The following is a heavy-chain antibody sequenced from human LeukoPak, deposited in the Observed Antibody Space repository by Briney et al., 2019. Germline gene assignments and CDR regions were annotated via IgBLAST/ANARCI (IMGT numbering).Heavy chain of an antibody. V-gene: IGHV1-24*01. D-gene: IGHD2-2*01. CDR2: FDTEDGER. Sequence: GASVKVSCKVSGYTLTELCMHWVRQAPGKGLEWMGGFDTEDGERIYAQKFQGRVTMTEDTSTDTAYMELSSLRSEDTGVDYCATDRRLDCSSTSCYQGWQHWFDPWGQGTLVTVSS. CDR3: ATDRRLDCSSTSCYQGWQHWFDP. CDR1: GYTLTELC. J-gene: IGHJ5*02.